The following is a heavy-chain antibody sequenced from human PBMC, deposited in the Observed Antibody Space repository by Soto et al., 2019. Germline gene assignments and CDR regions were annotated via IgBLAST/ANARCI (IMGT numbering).Heavy chain of an antibody. CDR2: IYYSGIT. Sequence: QLQLQESGPGLVKPSETLSLTCTVSGGSISSSNYYWGGIRQPPGKGLEWIGSIYYSGITYYNPSLQSRVSISVDTSKNQFSLKLTSVTAADTAVYYCARLGGQLWLVDFWGQGTLATVSS. J-gene: IGHJ4*02. D-gene: IGHD5-18*01. CDR1: GGSISSSNYY. V-gene: IGHV4-39*01. CDR3: ARLGGQLWLVDF.